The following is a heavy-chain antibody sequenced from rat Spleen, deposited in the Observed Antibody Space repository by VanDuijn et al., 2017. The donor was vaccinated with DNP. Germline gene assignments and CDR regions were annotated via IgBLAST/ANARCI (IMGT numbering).Heavy chain of an antibody. V-gene: IGHV5-29*01. D-gene: IGHD5-1*01. CDR2: ISYDGSSA. CDR3: AIPNY. CDR1: GLTFSNYG. J-gene: IGHJ2*01. Sequence: EVQLVESGGGLVQPGRSLKLSCAVSGLTFSNYGMHWIRQAPKKGLEWVATISYDGSSADYGDSVKGRFTISRDNAKRTLYLQMDSLGSEDTATYYCAIPNYWGQGVMVTVSS.